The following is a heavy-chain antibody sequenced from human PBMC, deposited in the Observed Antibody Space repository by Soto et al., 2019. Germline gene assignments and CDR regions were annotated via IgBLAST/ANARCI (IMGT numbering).Heavy chain of an antibody. V-gene: IGHV1-2*02. CDR2: INPKSGGP. CDR3: ARGDSTDCSNGVCSFFYNHDMDV. Sequence: ASVKVSCKTSGYTFTDYYMHWVRQAPGQGFEWVGGINPKSGGPKYVPKFQGRVTVTRDTSTSTAYMELNRLTSDDTAVYYCARGDSTDCSNGVCSFFYNHDMDVWGQGTTVTVSS. CDR1: GYTFTDYY. J-gene: IGHJ6*02. D-gene: IGHD2-8*01.